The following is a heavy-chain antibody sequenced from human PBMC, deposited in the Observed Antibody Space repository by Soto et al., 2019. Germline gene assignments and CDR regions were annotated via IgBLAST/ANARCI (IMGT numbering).Heavy chain of an antibody. CDR2: ISYDGSNK. Sequence: QVQLVESGGGVVQPGRSLRLSCAASGFTFSSYGMHWVRQAPGKGLEWVAFISYDGSNKYYADSVKGRFIISRDNSKNTLYLQMNSLRAEDTAVFYCAKDHRYYGSGSQDYWGQGILVTVSS. CDR3: AKDHRYYGSGSQDY. CDR1: GFTFSSYG. V-gene: IGHV3-30*18. D-gene: IGHD3-10*01. J-gene: IGHJ4*02.